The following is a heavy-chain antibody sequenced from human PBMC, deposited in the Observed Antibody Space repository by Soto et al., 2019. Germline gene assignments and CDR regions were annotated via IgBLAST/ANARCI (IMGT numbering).Heavy chain of an antibody. CDR2: IIPILGIA. V-gene: IGHV1-69*02. D-gene: IGHD2-2*01. CDR1: GGTFSSYT. Sequence: QVQLVQSGAEVKKPGSSVKVSCKASGGTFSSYTISWVRQAPGQGLEWMGRIIPILGIANYAQKFQGRVTIPADKSTSTAYMELSSLRSEDTAVYYCARSDCSSTSCYGWGGWFDPWGQGTLVTVSS. J-gene: IGHJ5*02. CDR3: ARSDCSSTSCYGWGGWFDP.